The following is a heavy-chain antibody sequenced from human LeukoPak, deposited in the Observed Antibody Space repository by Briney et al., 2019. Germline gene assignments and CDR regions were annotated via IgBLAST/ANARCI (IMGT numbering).Heavy chain of an antibody. CDR2: ISWEGDTT. J-gene: IGHJ4*02. CDR1: GFTFDDYA. D-gene: IGHD3-10*01. V-gene: IGHV3-43D*04. Sequence: GGSLRLSCAASGFTFDDYAMHWVRQAPGKGLEWVSLISWEGDTTYYADSVRGRFTISRDNSKNSLYLQMNSLTADDTAFYYCTRDTDYGSATNYFDHWGQGTLVSVSS. CDR3: TRDTDYGSATNYFDH.